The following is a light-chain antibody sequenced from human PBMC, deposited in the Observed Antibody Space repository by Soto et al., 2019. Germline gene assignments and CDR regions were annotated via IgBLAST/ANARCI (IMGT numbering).Light chain of an antibody. CDR2: DAS. CDR1: QDISNY. J-gene: IGKJ4*01. Sequence: DIQMTQSPSSLSASVGERVTISCQASQDISNYLNWYQQKPGKAPKLLIYDASNLETGVPSRFSGSGSGTDFTFTISSLPPEDIATYYFQQYDNLLTFGGGTKVEIK. CDR3: QQYDNLLT. V-gene: IGKV1-33*01.